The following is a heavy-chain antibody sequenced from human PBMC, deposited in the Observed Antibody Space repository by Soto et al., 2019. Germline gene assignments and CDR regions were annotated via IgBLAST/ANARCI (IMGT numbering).Heavy chain of an antibody. Sequence: SETLSLTCTVSGGSVSSGSYYWSCIRQPPGKGLEWLGYLYYSGSTNYNPSLKSRVTLSVDTSKNQFSLKLSSVTAADTAVYYGAGCRYYYYYGMDVWGQGTRVTVAS. V-gene: IGHV4-61*01. CDR1: GGSVSSGSYY. CDR2: LYYSGST. CDR3: AGCRYYYYYGMDV. J-gene: IGHJ6*02.